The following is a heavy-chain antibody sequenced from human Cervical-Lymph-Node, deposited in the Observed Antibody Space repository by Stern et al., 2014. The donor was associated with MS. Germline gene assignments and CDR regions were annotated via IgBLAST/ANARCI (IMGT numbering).Heavy chain of an antibody. J-gene: IGHJ4*02. Sequence: VQLQESGPGLVKPSGTLSLTCAVSGGSISSDNWWSWVRQPPGKGLEWIGKVYQSGSANYNPSLKSRVTMSVDKSKNQFALRLTSVTAADTAVYYCARDFEFQLQCDWGQGALVTVSS. CDR1: GGSISSDNW. CDR3: ARDFEFQLQCD. CDR2: VYQSGSA. D-gene: IGHD2-2*01. V-gene: IGHV4-4*02.